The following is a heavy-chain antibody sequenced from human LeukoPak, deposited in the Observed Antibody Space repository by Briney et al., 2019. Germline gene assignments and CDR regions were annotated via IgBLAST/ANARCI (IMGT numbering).Heavy chain of an antibody. J-gene: IGHJ5*02. V-gene: IGHV4-59*08. CDR3: ARRKDWPSNNSWYWFDP. D-gene: IGHD6-13*01. CDR2: IYYTGST. CDR1: GGSITSYY. Sequence: PSETLSLTCTVSGGSITSYYWNWIRQPPGKGLEWIGYIYYTGSTNYNPSLKSRVTMSVDTSKNQFSLKLSSVTAADTAVYYCARRKDWPSNNSWYWFDPWGQGTLVTVSS.